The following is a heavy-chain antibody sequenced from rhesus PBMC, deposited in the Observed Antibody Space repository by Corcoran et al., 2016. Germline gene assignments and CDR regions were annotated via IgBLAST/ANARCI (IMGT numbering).Heavy chain of an antibody. D-gene: IGHD4-29*01. J-gene: IGHJ3*01. CDR2: IYGSGSST. CDR3: AREHDYGSTLDAFDF. CDR1: GGSISRSY. Sequence: QLQLQESGPGLVKPSETLSLTCAVSGGSISRSYWSWIRPAPGKGQEWIGYIYGSGSSTNYNPSLKSRVTLSVDTSKNQLSLKLSSVTAADTAVYYCAREHDYGSTLDAFDFWAKGSGSPSLQ. V-gene: IGHV4-169*02.